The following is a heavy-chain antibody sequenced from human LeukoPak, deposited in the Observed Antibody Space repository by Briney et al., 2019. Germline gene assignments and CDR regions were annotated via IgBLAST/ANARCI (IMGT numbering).Heavy chain of an antibody. V-gene: IGHV1-3*01. CDR3: ARPSGYCSSTSCYYYYYGMDV. Sequence: ASVKVSCKASGYTFTSYYMHWVRQAPGQRLEWMGWINAGNGNTKYSQKFQGRVTITRDTSASTAYMELSSLRSEDTAVYYCARPSGYCSSTSCYYYYYGMDVWGRGTTVTVSS. J-gene: IGHJ6*02. CDR2: INAGNGNT. CDR1: GYTFTSYY. D-gene: IGHD2-2*03.